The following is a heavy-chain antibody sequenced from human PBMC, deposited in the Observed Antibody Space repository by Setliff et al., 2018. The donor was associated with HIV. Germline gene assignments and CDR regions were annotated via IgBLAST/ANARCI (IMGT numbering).Heavy chain of an antibody. V-gene: IGHV3-21*04. Sequence: PGGSLRLSCAASGFTFSSYSMNWVRQAPGKGLEWVSSISSSSSYIYYADSMKGRFTVSRDNSKNTLSLQMNSLRAEDTAVYYCAKTREINNFWSGIDYWGQGTLVTVSS. D-gene: IGHD3-3*01. CDR2: ISSSSSYI. CDR1: GFTFSSYS. CDR3: AKTREINNFWSGIDY. J-gene: IGHJ4*02.